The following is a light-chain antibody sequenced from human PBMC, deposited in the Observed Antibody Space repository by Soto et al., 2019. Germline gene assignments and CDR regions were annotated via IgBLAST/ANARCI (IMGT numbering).Light chain of an antibody. V-gene: IGKV3-20*01. Sequence: EIVLTQSPGTLSLSPGERATLSCRASQGLTSSYLAWFQQRPGQAPRLLIYGTSRRATGIPDRFSGSGSGTDFTLTISRLEPEDFAVYYCQQYDSSPLTFGGGTKVEIK. J-gene: IGKJ4*01. CDR3: QQYDSSPLT. CDR2: GTS. CDR1: QGLTSSY.